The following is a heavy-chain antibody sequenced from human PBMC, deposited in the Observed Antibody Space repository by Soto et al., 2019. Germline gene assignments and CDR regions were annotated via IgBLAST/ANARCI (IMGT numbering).Heavy chain of an antibody. D-gene: IGHD2-21*02. CDR3: AVLVAYCGGDCLNDAFDI. CDR1: GYTFTSYG. CDR2: ISAYNGNT. V-gene: IGHV1-18*01. J-gene: IGHJ3*02. Sequence: GASVKVSCKASGYTFTSYGISWVRPAPGQGLEWMGWISAYNGNTNYAQKLQGRVTMTTDTSTSTAYMELRSLRSDDTAVYYCAVLVAYCGGDCLNDAFDIWGQGTMVTVSS.